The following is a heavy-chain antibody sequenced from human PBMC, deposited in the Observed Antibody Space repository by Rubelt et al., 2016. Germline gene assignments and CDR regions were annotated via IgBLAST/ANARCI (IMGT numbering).Heavy chain of an antibody. V-gene: IGHV4-39*01. D-gene: IGHD3-22*01. Sequence: QLQLQESGPGLVKPSETLSLTCTVSGDSISSSSHYWGWVRQPPGKGLEWIGTIYYRGSTYYNPSFKCRVTISVDSSKNQFSLKLSSVTAADTAMYYCTRHLGDSSGYYYFDFWGQGTLVTVSS. CDR2: IYYRGST. J-gene: IGHJ4*02. CDR1: GDSISSSSHY. CDR3: TRHLGDSSGYYYFDF.